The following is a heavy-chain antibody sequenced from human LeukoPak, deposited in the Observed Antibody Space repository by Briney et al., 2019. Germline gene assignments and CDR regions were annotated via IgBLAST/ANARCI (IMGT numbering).Heavy chain of an antibody. CDR2: IIPIFGTA. D-gene: IGHD3-3*01. CDR1: GGTFNNYA. J-gene: IGHJ5*02. Sequence: GASVKVSCKASGGTFNNYAISWVRQAPGQGLEWMGGIIPIFGTANYAQKFQGRVTITADESTSTAYMELSSLRSEDTAVYYCARNSDFWSGYYSAWGQGTLVTVSS. CDR3: ARNSDFWSGYYSA. V-gene: IGHV1-69*13.